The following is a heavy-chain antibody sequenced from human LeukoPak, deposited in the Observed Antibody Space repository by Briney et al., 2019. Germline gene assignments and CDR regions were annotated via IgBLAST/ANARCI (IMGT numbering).Heavy chain of an antibody. D-gene: IGHD3-22*01. CDR3: ARVERGGYYYFYY. CDR2: INPNSGGT. V-gene: IGHV1-2*02. Sequence: ASVKVSCKASGYTFTGYYMHWVRQAPGQGLEWMRWINPNSGGTNYAQKFQGRVTMTRDTSISTAYMELSRLRSDGTAVYYCARVERGGYYYFYYWGQGTLVTVSS. CDR1: GYTFTGYY. J-gene: IGHJ4*02.